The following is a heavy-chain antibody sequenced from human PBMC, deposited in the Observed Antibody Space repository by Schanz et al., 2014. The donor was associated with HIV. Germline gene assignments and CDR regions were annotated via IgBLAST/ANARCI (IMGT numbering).Heavy chain of an antibody. CDR1: GFTFNNYG. J-gene: IGHJ4*02. CDR3: AKPEYDSRGNSQSHFDY. CDR2: ISYDGRNK. D-gene: IGHD3-22*01. V-gene: IGHV3-30*18. Sequence: QVQLVESGGGVVQPGRSLRLSCAASGFTFNNYGIHWVRQAPGKGLEWMGVISYDGRNKYYADSVKGRFTISRDNSKNTLYLQMTTLRIDDTAVYYCAKPEYDSRGNSQSHFDYWGQGTLVTVSS.